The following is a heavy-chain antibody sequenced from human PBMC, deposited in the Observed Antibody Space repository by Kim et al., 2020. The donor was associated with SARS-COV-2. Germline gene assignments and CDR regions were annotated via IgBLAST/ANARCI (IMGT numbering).Heavy chain of an antibody. V-gene: IGHV4-31*03. D-gene: IGHD1-1*01. J-gene: IGHJ3*01. CDR3: ARNARRYFRTVDAFDL. Sequence: SETLSLTCTVSGDSITSVGYYWSWLRQYPGKGLEWIGYIFYSGSTSYTPSLKSRIAISLETSKNQLSLRLISAAAAATAIYYCARNARRYFRTVDAFDLWGQETLVTVSS. CDR1: GDSITSVGYY. CDR2: IFYSGST.